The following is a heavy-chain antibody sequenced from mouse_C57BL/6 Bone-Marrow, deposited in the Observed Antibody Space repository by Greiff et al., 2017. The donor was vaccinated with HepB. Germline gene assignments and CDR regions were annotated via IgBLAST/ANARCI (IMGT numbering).Heavy chain of an antibody. D-gene: IGHD1-1*01. CDR2: ISSGGDYI. CDR3: TRDYYYYGSSEDYFDY. Sequence: EVQGVESGEGLVKPGGSLKLSCAASGFTFSSYAMSWVRQTPEKRLEWVAYISSGGDYIYYADTVKGRFTISRDNARNTLYLQMSSLKSEDTAMYYCTRDYYYYGSSEDYFDYWGQGTTLTVSS. CDR1: GFTFSSYA. J-gene: IGHJ2*01. V-gene: IGHV5-9-1*02.